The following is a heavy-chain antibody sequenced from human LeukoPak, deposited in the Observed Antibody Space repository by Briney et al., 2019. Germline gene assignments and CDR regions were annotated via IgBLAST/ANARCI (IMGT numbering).Heavy chain of an antibody. CDR3: ASTVVAAAGMTFDY. D-gene: IGHD6-13*01. CDR1: GFTVSSNY. J-gene: IGHJ4*02. Sequence: GGSLRLSCAASGFTVSSNYMSWVRQAPGKGLEWVSVIYSGGSTYYADSVKGRFTISRDNSKNTLYPQMNSLRAEDTAVYYCASTVVAAAGMTFDYWGQGTLVTVSS. V-gene: IGHV3-66*01. CDR2: IYSGGST.